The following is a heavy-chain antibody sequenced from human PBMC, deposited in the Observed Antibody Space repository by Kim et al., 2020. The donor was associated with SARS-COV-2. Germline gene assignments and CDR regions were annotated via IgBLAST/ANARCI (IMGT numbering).Heavy chain of an antibody. CDR2: ISSSSSYI. CDR3: ARDYPYDFWSGYYTSLGY. CDR1: GFTFSSYS. J-gene: IGHJ4*02. V-gene: IGHV3-21*01. D-gene: IGHD3-3*01. Sequence: GGSLRLSCAASGFTFSSYSMNWVRQAPGKGLEWVSSISSSSSYIYYADSVKGRFTISRDNAKNSLYLQMNSLRAEDTAVYYCARDYPYDFWSGYYTSLGYWGQGTLVTVSS.